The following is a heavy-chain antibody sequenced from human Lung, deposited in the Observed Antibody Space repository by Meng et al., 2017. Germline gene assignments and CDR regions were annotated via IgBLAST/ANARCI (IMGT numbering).Heavy chain of an antibody. V-gene: IGHV4-34*01. J-gene: IGHJ4*02. CDR3: ARGPTTMAHDFDY. CDR1: GGSFSDYY. D-gene: IGHD4-11*01. Sequence: QLKRWGAGLLKPSETLSLTCVVSGGSFSDYYWSWIRQPPGKGLEWIGEINHSGSTNYNPSLESRASISVDTSQNNLSLKLSSVTAADSAVYYCARGPTTMAHDFDYWGQGTLVTVSS. CDR2: INHSGST.